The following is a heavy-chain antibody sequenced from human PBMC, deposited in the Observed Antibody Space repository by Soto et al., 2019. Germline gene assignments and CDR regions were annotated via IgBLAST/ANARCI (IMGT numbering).Heavy chain of an antibody. CDR3: ARVGANPNWFDP. D-gene: IGHD1-26*01. Sequence: PSETLSLTCAVSGGSIISSNWWRFVRQPPGKGLEWIGEIYHSGSTNYNPSLKSRATISVDKSKNQFSLKLSSVTAADTAVYYCARVGANPNWFDPWGQGTLVTVSS. V-gene: IGHV4-4*02. CDR2: IYHSGST. CDR1: GGSIISSNW. J-gene: IGHJ5*02.